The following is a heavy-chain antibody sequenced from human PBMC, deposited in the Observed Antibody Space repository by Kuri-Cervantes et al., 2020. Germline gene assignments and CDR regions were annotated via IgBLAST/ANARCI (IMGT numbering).Heavy chain of an antibody. D-gene: IGHD6-19*01. CDR3: ARIIQSSGWPYPFDY. Sequence: GESLKISCAASGFTVSSNYMSWVRQAPGKGLEWVSVIYSGGSTYYADSVKGRYTISRGNSKNTLYLQMNSLRAEDTAVYYCARIIQSSGWPYPFDYWGQGILVTVSS. J-gene: IGHJ4*02. CDR1: GFTVSSNY. CDR2: IYSGGST. V-gene: IGHV3-66*02.